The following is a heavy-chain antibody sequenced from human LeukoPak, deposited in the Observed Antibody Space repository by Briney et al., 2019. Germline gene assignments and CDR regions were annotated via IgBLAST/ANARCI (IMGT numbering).Heavy chain of an antibody. CDR1: GFTFSSYS. J-gene: IGHJ6*02. Sequence: GGSLRLSCAASGFTFSSYSMNWVRQAPGKGLEWVSYISSTSSTIYYADSVKGRFTISRDNAKNTLYLQMTSLRAEDTAVYYCASTVTGYYQYGMDVWGQGTTVTVSS. V-gene: IGHV3-48*04. CDR2: ISSTSSTI. D-gene: IGHD4-17*01. CDR3: ASTVTGYYQYGMDV.